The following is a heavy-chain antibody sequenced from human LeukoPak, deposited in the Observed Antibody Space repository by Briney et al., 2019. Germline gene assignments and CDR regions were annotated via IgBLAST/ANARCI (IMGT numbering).Heavy chain of an antibody. CDR1: GFTFSSYW. D-gene: IGHD3-22*01. CDR3: ARDCMYYYDSSGDVPDY. V-gene: IGHV3-7*01. J-gene: IGHJ4*02. Sequence: PGGSLRLSCAPSGFTFSSYWMSWVRQARGKGLEGVANIKQDGSEKYYVDSVKGRFTISRDNAKNSLYLQMNSLRAEDTAVYYCARDCMYYYDSSGDVPDYWGQGTLVTVSS. CDR2: IKQDGSEK.